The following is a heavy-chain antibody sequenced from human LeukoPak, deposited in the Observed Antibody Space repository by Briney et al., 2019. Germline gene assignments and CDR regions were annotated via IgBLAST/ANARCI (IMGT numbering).Heavy chain of an antibody. CDR2: ISGSGGST. J-gene: IGHJ4*02. Sequence: GGSLRLSCAASGFTFSSYAMSWVRQAPGKGLEWVSAISGSGGSTYYADSVKGRFTISRDNSKNTLYLQMNSLRAEDTAVYYCARGDYGGKSGDYWGQGTLVTVSS. CDR1: GFTFSSYA. CDR3: ARGDYGGKSGDY. V-gene: IGHV3-23*01. D-gene: IGHD4-23*01.